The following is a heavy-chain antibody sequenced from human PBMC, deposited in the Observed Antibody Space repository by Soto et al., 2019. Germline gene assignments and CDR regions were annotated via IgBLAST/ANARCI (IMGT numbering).Heavy chain of an antibody. J-gene: IGHJ5*02. CDR1: RHTLPRYG. D-gene: IGHD3-16*01. CDR2: ISPIYGKA. V-gene: IGHV1-18*04. Sequence: ATVEVSYKASRHTLPRYGIRWATQASGQGLEWMGWISPIYGKANYAQKVQGRVTMTADKSTSTAYMELRSLRSDDTAVYYCARDKIVGSYDLETFDLWGQGTAVTVSS. CDR3: ARDKIVGSYDLETFDL.